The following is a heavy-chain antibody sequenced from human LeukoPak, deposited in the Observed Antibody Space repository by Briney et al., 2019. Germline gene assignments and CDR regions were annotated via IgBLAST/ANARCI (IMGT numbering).Heavy chain of an antibody. CDR3: ARGAYYYDSSGYFPYYYYYMDV. V-gene: IGHV1-46*01. Sequence: GASVKVSCKASGYTFTSYYMHWVRQAPGQGLEWMGIINPSGGSTSYAQKFQGRVTMTRDMSTSTVYMELSSLRSEDTAVYYCARGAYYYDSSGYFPYYYYYMDVWGKGTTVTISS. J-gene: IGHJ6*03. CDR1: GYTFTSYY. D-gene: IGHD3-22*01. CDR2: INPSGGST.